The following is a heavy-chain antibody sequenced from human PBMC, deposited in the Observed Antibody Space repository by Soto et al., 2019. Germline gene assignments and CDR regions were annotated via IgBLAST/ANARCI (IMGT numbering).Heavy chain of an antibody. D-gene: IGHD4-17*01. CDR1: GFTFSSYW. CDR3: GGDYGADSDAFDV. J-gene: IGHJ3*01. CDR2: INTDGSST. V-gene: IGHV3-74*01. Sequence: EVQLVESGGGLVQPGGSLRLSCAASGFTFSSYWMHWVRHAPGKGLVWVSRINTDGSSTSYADSVKGRFTISRDNAKNTLYLQMNSLSAEDTAVYYCGGDYGADSDAFDVWGQGTMVTVSS.